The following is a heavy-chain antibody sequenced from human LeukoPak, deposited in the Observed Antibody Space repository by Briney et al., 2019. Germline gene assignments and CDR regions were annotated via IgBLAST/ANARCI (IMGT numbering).Heavy chain of an antibody. Sequence: PGRSLRLSRAASGFTFSSNGMHWVRQAPGKGLEWVAVISFDGSNKYYADSVKGRFTISRDNSKNTLYLHMTSLRPDDTAVYYCAKTTGGWFDPWGQGILVTVSS. J-gene: IGHJ5*02. CDR3: AKTTGGWFDP. CDR2: ISFDGSNK. CDR1: GFTFSSNG. D-gene: IGHD4-17*01. V-gene: IGHV3-30*18.